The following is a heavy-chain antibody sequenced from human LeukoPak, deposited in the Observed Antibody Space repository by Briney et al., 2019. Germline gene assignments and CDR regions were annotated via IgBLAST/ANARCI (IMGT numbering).Heavy chain of an antibody. CDR1: GNSISSYY. V-gene: IGHV4-59*01. CDR3: ARRVSAFFYGMDV. CDR2: IDYTGSS. Sequence: SETLSLTCTVSGNSISSYYWNWIRQPPGKGLEWIGYIDYTGSSNYNPSLKSRVSISVDTSKNQLSLKLSSVTTADTAVYYCARRVSAFFYGMDVWGQGTTVTVSS. J-gene: IGHJ6*02. D-gene: IGHD2-21*01.